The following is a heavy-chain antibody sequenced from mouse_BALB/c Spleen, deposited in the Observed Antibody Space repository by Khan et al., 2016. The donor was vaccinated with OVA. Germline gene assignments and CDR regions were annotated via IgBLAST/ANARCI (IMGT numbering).Heavy chain of an antibody. J-gene: IGHJ2*01. CDR1: GYAFTHYL. CDR2: INPGSGST. V-gene: IGHV1-54*01. CDR3: ARDDYDNVLYFDY. D-gene: IGHD2-4*01. Sequence: VQLQESGGEVIRPGTSVKVSCKASGYAFTHYLLEWVKQRPGQGLEWIGVINPGSGSTNYNAKFKGKAILTADKSSSTAYMQLSSLTSDDSAVYFCARDDYDNVLYFDYWGQGTTLTVSS.